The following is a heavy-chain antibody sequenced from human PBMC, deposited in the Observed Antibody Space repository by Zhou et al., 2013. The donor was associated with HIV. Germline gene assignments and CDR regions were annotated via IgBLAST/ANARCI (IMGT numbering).Heavy chain of an antibody. Sequence: QVQLVQSGAEVKKPGSSVKVSCKASGGTFSSYAISWVRQAPGQGLEWMGGIIPIFGTANYAQKFQGRVTITTDESTSTAYMELSSLRSEDTAVYYCARGLYTRDGGAAAGTLFDPVGPGNPGHRLL. CDR3: ARGLYTRDGGAAAGTLFDP. D-gene: IGHD6-13*01. J-gene: IGHJ5*02. CDR2: IIPIFGTA. CDR1: GGTFSSYA. V-gene: IGHV1-69*05.